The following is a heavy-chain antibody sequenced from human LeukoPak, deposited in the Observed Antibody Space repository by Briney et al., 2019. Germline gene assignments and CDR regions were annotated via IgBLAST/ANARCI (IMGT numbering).Heavy chain of an antibody. CDR2: IYTSGST. Sequence: PSETLSLTCTVSGRSISSGSYYWSWIRQPAGKGLEWIGRIYTSGSTNYNPSLKSRVTISVDTSKTQFSLKPSSVTAADTAVYYCAGEEYSSSSFDYWGQGTLVTVSS. V-gene: IGHV4-61*02. CDR3: AGEEYSSSSFDY. J-gene: IGHJ4*02. CDR1: GRSISSGSYY. D-gene: IGHD6-6*01.